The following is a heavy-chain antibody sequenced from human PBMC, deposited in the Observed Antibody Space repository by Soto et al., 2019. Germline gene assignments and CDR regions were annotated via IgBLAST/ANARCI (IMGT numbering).Heavy chain of an antibody. CDR2: ISSSSTYV. J-gene: IGHJ3*01. CDR1: GFTFISYS. Sequence: EVQLVESGGGLVKPGGSLRLSCAASGFTFISYSMNWVRQAPGRGLEWVSSISSSSTYVYYADSVKGRFTISRDNAKNSLYLQMNSLRAEDTAVYYCARDREGVGAGLFWGQGTMVTVSS. CDR3: ARDREGVGAGLF. D-gene: IGHD1-26*01. V-gene: IGHV3-21*01.